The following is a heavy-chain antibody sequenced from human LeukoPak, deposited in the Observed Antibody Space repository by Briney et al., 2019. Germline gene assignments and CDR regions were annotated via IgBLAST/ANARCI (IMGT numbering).Heavy chain of an antibody. J-gene: IGHJ2*01. V-gene: IGHV1-2*02. CDR1: GYTFTGYY. D-gene: IGHD2-15*01. Sequence: ASVKVSCKASGYTFTGYYMHWVRQAPGQGLEWMGWINPNSGGTNFAQKFQGRVAMTRDTSLSTAYMDLSRLTSDDTAVYYCARDWPGISLHFDLWGRGTLITVSS. CDR3: ARDWPGISLHFDL. CDR2: INPNSGGT.